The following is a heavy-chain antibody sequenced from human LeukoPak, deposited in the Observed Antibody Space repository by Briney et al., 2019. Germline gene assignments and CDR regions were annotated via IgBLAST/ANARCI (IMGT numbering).Heavy chain of an antibody. J-gene: IGHJ4*02. V-gene: IGHV3-23*01. CDR3: AKSPRYSSSSGFDY. D-gene: IGHD6-6*01. CDR2: ISGSGGST. Sequence: GGSLRLSCAASGFTFSSYAMSWFRQAPGKGLEWVSAISGSGGSTYYADSVKGRFTIYRDNSKNTLYLQMNSLRAEDTAVYYCAKSPRYSSSSGFDYWGQGTLVTVSS. CDR1: GFTFSSYA.